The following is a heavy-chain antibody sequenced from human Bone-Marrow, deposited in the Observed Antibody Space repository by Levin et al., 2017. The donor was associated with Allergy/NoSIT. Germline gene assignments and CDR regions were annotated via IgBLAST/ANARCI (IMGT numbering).Heavy chain of an antibody. D-gene: IGHD5-18*01. Sequence: GGSLRLSCAASGFTFSSYGMHWVRQAPGKGLEWVAVIWYDGSNKYYADSVKGRFTISRDNSKNTLYLQMNSLRAEDTAVYYCARCPSNIYSSRAFDIWGQGTMVTVSS. J-gene: IGHJ3*02. CDR1: GFTFSSYG. CDR2: IWYDGSNK. CDR3: ARCPSNIYSSRAFDI. V-gene: IGHV3-33*01.